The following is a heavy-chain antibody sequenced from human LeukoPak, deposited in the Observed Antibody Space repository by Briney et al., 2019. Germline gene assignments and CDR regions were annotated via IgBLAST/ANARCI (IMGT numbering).Heavy chain of an antibody. D-gene: IGHD2-15*01. V-gene: IGHV3-33*01. CDR2: ILNDETTK. Sequence: GGSLRLSCAASGFTFSSYGMHWVCQVPGKGLEWVALILNDETTKYYADSVKGRFSISRDNSKSTLYLQMNSLRAEDTAVYSCARDIGDCSGGSCYSDYFDSWGQGTLVTVSS. CDR3: ARDIGDCSGGSCYSDYFDS. J-gene: IGHJ4*02. CDR1: GFTFSSYG.